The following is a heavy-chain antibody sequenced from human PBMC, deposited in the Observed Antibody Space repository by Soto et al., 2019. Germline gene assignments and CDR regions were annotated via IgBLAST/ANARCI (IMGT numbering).Heavy chain of an antibody. CDR3: TRDAQQLANYGMDV. CDR2: LWAGGNIR. D-gene: IGHD6-13*01. V-gene: IGHV3-33*01. J-gene: IGHJ6*02. CDR1: GFSFSSHG. Sequence: QVQLVESGGTVVQPGGSLRLSCAASGFSFSSHGMHWVRQAPGKGLEWVAHLWAGGNIRYYAYSVNGRFTISSDHSKNPLYRQMSRLGAEDTAVYYCTRDAQQLANYGMDVWGQGTTVTVSS.